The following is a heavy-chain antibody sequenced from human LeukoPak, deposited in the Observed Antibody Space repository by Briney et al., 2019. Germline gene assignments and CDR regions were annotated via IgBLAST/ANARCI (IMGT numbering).Heavy chain of an antibody. Sequence: GSLRLSCAASGFTFSSYSMNWVRQAPGKGLEWVSSISSSSSYIYYADSVKGRFTISRDNAKNSLYLQMNSLRAEDTAVYYCARDAYTGTTDWFDPWGQGTLVTVSS. D-gene: IGHD1-7*01. J-gene: IGHJ5*02. V-gene: IGHV3-21*01. CDR1: GFTFSSYS. CDR2: ISSSSSYI. CDR3: ARDAYTGTTDWFDP.